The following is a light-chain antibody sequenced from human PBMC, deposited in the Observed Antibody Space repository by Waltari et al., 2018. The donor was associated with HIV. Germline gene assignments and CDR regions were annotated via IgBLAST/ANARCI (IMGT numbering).Light chain of an antibody. Sequence: QSVLNQPPSASGTPEQRVTISCSGTTSNIGRNTVSWFQQFPGTAPKVLIYGKNQRPSGVPDRFSGSKSGTSASLAISDLRSEDEADYYCSAWDDSLSGRVFGGGTKLTVL. V-gene: IGLV1-44*01. CDR3: SAWDDSLSGRV. CDR1: TSNIGRNT. CDR2: GKN. J-gene: IGLJ3*02.